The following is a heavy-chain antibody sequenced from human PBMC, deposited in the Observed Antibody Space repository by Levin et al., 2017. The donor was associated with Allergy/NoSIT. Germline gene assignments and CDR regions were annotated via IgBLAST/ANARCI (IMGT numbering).Heavy chain of an antibody. CDR1: GYTFTSYD. CDR3: ARGVTYTHSSSARYYYYDYYMDG. V-gene: IGHV1-8*01. Sequence: VASVKVSCKASGYTFTSYDINWVRQATGQGLEWMGWMNPNSGNTGYAQKFQGRVTMTRNTSISTAYMELSSLRSEDTAVYYCARGVTYTHSSSARYYYYDYYMDGWGKGTTVTVSS. D-gene: IGHD6-6*01. CDR2: MNPNSGNT. J-gene: IGHJ6*03.